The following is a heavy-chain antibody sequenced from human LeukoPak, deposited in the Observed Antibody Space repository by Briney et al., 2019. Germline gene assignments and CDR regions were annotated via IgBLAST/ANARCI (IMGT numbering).Heavy chain of an antibody. D-gene: IGHD2-8*01. CDR1: GGNFSSYA. V-gene: IGHV1-69*01. CDR2: FIPIFGSA. J-gene: IGHJ6*03. Sequence: SVKVSCKASGGNFSSYAISWVRQAPGQGFEWMGGFIPIFGSAHYAQKFQGRVMITADESTTTGYMELSSLRSEDTAVNYCARSPPGLIYMDVWGMGTTVFVSS. CDR3: ARSPPGLIYMDV.